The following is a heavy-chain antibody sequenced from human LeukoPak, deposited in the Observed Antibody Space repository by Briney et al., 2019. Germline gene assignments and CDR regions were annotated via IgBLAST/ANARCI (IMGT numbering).Heavy chain of an antibody. CDR2: VYTSGST. CDR1: GGSFSGYY. V-gene: IGHV4-4*07. J-gene: IGHJ5*02. D-gene: IGHD2-2*01. Sequence: PSETLSLTCAVYGGSFSGYYWSWIRQPPGKGLEWIGRVYTSGSTNYNPSLKSRVTMSVDTSKNQFSLKLSSVTAADTAVYYCARDRIVAAAMKVFDPWGQGTLVTVSS. CDR3: ARDRIVAAAMKVFDP.